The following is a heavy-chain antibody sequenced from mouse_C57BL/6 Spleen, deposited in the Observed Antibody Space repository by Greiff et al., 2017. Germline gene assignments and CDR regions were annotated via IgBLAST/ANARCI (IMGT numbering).Heavy chain of an antibody. J-gene: IGHJ4*01. CDR3: ALYYGSSYHAMDY. Sequence: EVQGVESGGGLVKPGGSLKLSCAASGFTFSDYGMHWVRQAPEKGLEWVAYISSGSSTIYYADTVKGRFTISRDNAKNTLFLQMTSLRSEDTAMCYCALYYGSSYHAMDYWGQGTSVTVSS. D-gene: IGHD1-1*01. CDR2: ISSGSSTI. CDR1: GFTFSDYG. V-gene: IGHV5-17*01.